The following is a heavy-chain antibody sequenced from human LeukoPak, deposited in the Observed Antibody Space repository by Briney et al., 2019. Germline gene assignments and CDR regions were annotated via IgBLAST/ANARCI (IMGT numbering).Heavy chain of an antibody. CDR1: GFTFSSYS. J-gene: IGHJ6*03. V-gene: IGHV3-21*01. Sequence: GGSLRLSCAASGFTFSSYSMNWVRQAPGKGLEWVSSISSGGNHIYYADSLKGRFTISRDNANNSLYLRMNSLRAEDTAVYYCARDGGSSGTGAYYMNVWGKGTTVTVSS. CDR3: ARDGGSSGTGAYYMNV. D-gene: IGHD2-15*01. CDR2: ISSGGNHI.